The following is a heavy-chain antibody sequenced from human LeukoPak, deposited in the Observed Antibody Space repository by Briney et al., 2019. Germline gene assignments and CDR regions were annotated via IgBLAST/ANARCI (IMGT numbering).Heavy chain of an antibody. D-gene: IGHD6-19*01. CDR1: GGSISGSSYY. CDR3: ARRAPDPGCFDY. V-gene: IGHV4-39*07. J-gene: IGHJ4*02. CDR2: IYYSGST. Sequence: SETLSLTCTVSGGSISGSSYYWGWIRQPPGKGLEWIGSIYYSGSTYYKPSLKSRVTISVDTSKNQFSLKLSSVTAADTAVYYCARRAPDPGCFDYWGQGTLVTVSS.